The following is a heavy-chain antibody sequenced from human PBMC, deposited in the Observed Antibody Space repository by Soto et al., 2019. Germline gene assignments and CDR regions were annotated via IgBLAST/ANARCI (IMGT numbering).Heavy chain of an antibody. CDR2: ISGYNGHT. D-gene: IGHD1-1*01. J-gene: IGHJ5*02. V-gene: IGHV1-18*01. CDR3: ARDEAYKWNDGGWFHP. Sequence: QVQLVQSGAEVKKPGASVKVSCKSSGYTFTSYGISWVRQAPGQGLEWMGCISGYNGHTNYAQKLQGRVTMTTDTSTSTAYMELRSLNSHDTAVYYWARDEAYKWNDGGWFHPWGQGTLVTVSS. CDR1: GYTFTSYG.